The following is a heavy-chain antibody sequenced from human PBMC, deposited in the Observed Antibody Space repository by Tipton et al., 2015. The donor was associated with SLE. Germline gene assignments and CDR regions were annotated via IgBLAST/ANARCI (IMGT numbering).Heavy chain of an antibody. CDR1: GGSISSGSYY. J-gene: IGHJ4*02. CDR2: SYTSGST. Sequence: TLSLTCTVSGGSISSGSYYWSWIRQPAGKGLEWLGRSYTSGSTNYNPSLKSRVTMSVDTSKNQFSLKLSAVTAADTAVYYCARGGTVVDYWGQGTLVTVSS. D-gene: IGHD4-11*01. V-gene: IGHV4-61*02. CDR3: ARGGTVVDY.